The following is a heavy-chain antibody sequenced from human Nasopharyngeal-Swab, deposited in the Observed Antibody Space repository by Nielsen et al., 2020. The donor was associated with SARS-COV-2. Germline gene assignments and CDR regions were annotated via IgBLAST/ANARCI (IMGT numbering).Heavy chain of an antibody. J-gene: IGHJ4*02. V-gene: IGHV4-30-4*01. CDR1: GGSISSGDYY. Sequence: SETLSLTCTVSGGSISSGDYYWSWIRQPPGKGLEWIGYIYYSGSTYYNPSLKSRVTISVDTSKNQFSLKLSSVTAADTAVYYCARKRVVTPFDYWGQGTLVTVSS. CDR3: ARKRVVTPFDY. D-gene: IGHD2-21*02. CDR2: IYYSGST.